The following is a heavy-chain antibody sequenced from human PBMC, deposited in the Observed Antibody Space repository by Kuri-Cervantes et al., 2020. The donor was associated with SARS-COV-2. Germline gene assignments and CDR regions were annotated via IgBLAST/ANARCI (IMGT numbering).Heavy chain of an antibody. D-gene: IGHD3-16*01. CDR3: ARGGGYVDY. V-gene: IGHV4-39*07. CDR2: IYHSGST. Sequence: GSLRLSCTVSGGSISSSSYYWGWIRQPPGKGLEWIGEIYHSGSTNYNPSLKSRVTISVDKSKNQFSLKLSSVTAADTAVYYCARGGGYVDYWGQGTLVTVSS. CDR1: GGSISSSSYY. J-gene: IGHJ4*02.